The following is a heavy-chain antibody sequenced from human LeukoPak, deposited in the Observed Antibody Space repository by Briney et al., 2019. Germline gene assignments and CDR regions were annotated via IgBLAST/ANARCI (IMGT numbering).Heavy chain of an antibody. Sequence: SETLSLTCTVSGGSISSYYWSWIRQPPGKGLEWIGYIYYSGSTNYNPSLKSRVTISVDTSKNQFSLKLSSVTAAETAVYYCARVGDGRVRDWGQGTLVTVSS. V-gene: IGHV4-59*01. CDR2: IYYSGST. CDR1: GGSISSYY. D-gene: IGHD1-26*01. CDR3: ARVGDGRVRD. J-gene: IGHJ4*02.